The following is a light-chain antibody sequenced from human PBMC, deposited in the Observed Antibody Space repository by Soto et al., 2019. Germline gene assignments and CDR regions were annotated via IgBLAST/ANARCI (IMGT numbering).Light chain of an antibody. J-gene: IGKJ3*01. V-gene: IGKV3-20*01. CDR2: GAY. Sequence: EIVLTQSPGTLSLSPGERGILSCRASQSVSNNYLAWYQQKPGQAPRLLIYGAYTRVTGIPDRFSGSGSGTDFTLTISRLEPEDFAMYYCQQYGSSPLTFDPGTKVDIK. CDR3: QQYGSSPLT. CDR1: QSVSNNY.